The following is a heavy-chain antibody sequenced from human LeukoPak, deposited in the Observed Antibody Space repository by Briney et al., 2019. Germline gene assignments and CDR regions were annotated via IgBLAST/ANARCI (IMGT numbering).Heavy chain of an antibody. V-gene: IGHV3-30*18. D-gene: IGHD4/OR15-4a*01. CDR1: GFTFSSYG. J-gene: IGHJ5*02. CDR3: AKKSPDYNWFDP. CDR2: ISYDGSNK. Sequence: PGRSLRLSCAAFGFTFSSYGMHWVRKAPGKGLEWVAVISYDGSNKYYADSVKGRFTISRDNSKNTLYLQMNSLRAEDTAVYYCAKKSPDYNWFDPWGQGTLVTVSS.